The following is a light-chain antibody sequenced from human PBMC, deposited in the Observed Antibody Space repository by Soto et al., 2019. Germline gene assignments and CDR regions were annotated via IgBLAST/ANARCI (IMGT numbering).Light chain of an antibody. CDR3: CSHAGTYSYV. Sequence: QSVLTQPRSVSGSPGQSVTISCTGTSSDVGAYNYVSWYQQHPGKAPKFMIYDVSKRPSGVPDRFSGSKSGNTASLTISGLQAEDEADYYCCSHAGTYSYVFGTGTKVTVL. CDR1: SSDVGAYNY. J-gene: IGLJ1*01. CDR2: DVS. V-gene: IGLV2-11*01.